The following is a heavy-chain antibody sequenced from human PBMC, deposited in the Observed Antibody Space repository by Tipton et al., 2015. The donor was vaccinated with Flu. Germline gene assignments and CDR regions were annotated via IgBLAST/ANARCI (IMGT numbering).Heavy chain of an antibody. CDR1: GGSFSGDY. J-gene: IGHJ6*02. CDR3: ARDDGDYGLGSYHYYYGMDV. CDR2: VNHSGST. D-gene: IGHD3-10*01. Sequence: GLVKPSETLSLTCVVYGGSFSGDYCSWIRQPPGKGLEWIGEVNHSGSTNYNPSLKSRVTISVDTSKNQFSLKLSSVTAADTAVYYCARDDGDYGLGSYHYYYGMDVWGQGTTVTVSS. V-gene: IGHV4-34*01.